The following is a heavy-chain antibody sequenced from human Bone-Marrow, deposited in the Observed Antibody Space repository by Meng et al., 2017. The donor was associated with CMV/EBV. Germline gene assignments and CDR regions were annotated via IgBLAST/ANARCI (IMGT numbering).Heavy chain of an antibody. CDR3: ARGLRGQYYYGSGTNLDY. D-gene: IGHD3-10*01. Sequence: GSLRLSCAVYGGSFSGYYWSWIRQPPGKGLEWIGEINHSGSTNYNPSLKSRVTISVDTSKNQFSLKLSSVTAADTAVYYCARGLRGQYYYGSGTNLDYWGQGTLVTVPS. J-gene: IGHJ4*02. V-gene: IGHV4-34*01. CDR1: GGSFSGYY. CDR2: INHSGST.